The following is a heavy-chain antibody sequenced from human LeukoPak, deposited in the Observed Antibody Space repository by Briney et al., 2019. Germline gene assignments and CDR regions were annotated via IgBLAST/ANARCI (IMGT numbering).Heavy chain of an antibody. Sequence: GGSLRLSCAASGFTFSSYWMSWVRQALGKGLEWVATIKQDGSEKYYVDSVKGRFTISRDNAKNSLYLQMNSLRAEDTAVYYCARDGRQLWLAYMDVWGKGTTVTVSS. D-gene: IGHD5-18*01. J-gene: IGHJ6*03. V-gene: IGHV3-7*01. CDR3: ARDGRQLWLAYMDV. CDR1: GFTFSSYW. CDR2: IKQDGSEK.